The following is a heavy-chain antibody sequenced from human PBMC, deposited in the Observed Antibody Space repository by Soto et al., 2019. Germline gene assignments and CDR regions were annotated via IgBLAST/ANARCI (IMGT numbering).Heavy chain of an antibody. CDR2: IYYSGST. J-gene: IGHJ4*02. D-gene: IGHD3-22*01. CDR3: AKPRGYYDSSGYPTPDY. Sequence: SETLSLTCPVSGGSISSGDYYWSWIRQPPGKGLEWIGYIYYSGSTYYNPSLKSRVTISVDTSKNQSSLKLSSVTAEDTAVYYCAKPRGYYDSSGYPTPDYWGQGTLVTVSS. V-gene: IGHV4-30-4*01. CDR1: GGSISSGDYY.